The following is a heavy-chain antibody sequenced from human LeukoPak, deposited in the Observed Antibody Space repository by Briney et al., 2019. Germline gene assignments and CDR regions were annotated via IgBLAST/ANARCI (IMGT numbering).Heavy chain of an antibody. Sequence: AAETLSLTCAVSDYSISSAYFWGWLRQPPGKGLGWTGSMYHSGSTDYNPSLKSRVTISVDTSKNQFSLKLRSVTAADTAVYYCARDQAYCGGDCYFDFWGQGTLVTVSS. J-gene: IGHJ4*02. CDR2: MYHSGST. CDR1: DYSISSAYF. D-gene: IGHD2-21*02. CDR3: ARDQAYCGGDCYFDF. V-gene: IGHV4-38-2*02.